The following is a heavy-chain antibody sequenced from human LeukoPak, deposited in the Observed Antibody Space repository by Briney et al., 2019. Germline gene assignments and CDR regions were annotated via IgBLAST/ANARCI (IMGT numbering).Heavy chain of an antibody. CDR1: GFTFSTYS. V-gene: IGHV3-48*04. CDR2: ISSSSSTI. Sequence: GGSLRLSCAASGFTFSTYSMNWVRQAPGKGLEWVSYISSSSSTIYYADSVKGRFTISRDNAKNSLYLQMNSLRAEDTAVYYCARETVAGQTDYWGQGTLVTVSS. CDR3: ARETVAGQTDY. D-gene: IGHD6-19*01. J-gene: IGHJ4*02.